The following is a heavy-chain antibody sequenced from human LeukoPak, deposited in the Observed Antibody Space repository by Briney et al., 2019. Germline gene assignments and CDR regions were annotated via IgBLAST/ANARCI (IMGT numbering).Heavy chain of an antibody. CDR1: GGAISSSSYY. J-gene: IGHJ4*02. CDR3: ARVRSSSWYFSALDY. CDR2: IYYSGST. D-gene: IGHD6-13*01. V-gene: IGHV4-39*07. Sequence: SETLSLTCTVSGGAISSSSYYWGWIRQPPGKGLEGIGSIYYSGSTYYNPSLKSRVTISVDTSKNQFSLKLSSVTAADTAVYYCARVRSSSWYFSALDYWGQGTLVTVSS.